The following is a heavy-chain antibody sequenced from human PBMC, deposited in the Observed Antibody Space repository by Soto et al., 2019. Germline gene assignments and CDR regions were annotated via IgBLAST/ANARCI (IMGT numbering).Heavy chain of an antibody. CDR2: AYYRGGT. D-gene: IGHD3-16*01. Sequence: ASETLSLTCTVSGLSVTSDSYWSWIRQAPGKGLEWIGYAYYRGGTRYNPSLKSRLTISVDTSKNQFSLSLSSVTPTDTAVYYCARDLGQGNTPARNYFDFWGQGSLVTVSS. J-gene: IGHJ4*02. CDR3: ARDLGQGNTPARNYFDF. CDR1: GLSVTSDSY. V-gene: IGHV4-61*01.